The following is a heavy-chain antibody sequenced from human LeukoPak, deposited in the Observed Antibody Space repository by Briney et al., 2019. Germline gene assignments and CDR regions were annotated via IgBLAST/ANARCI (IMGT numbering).Heavy chain of an antibody. D-gene: IGHD4-11*01. Sequence: GGSLRLSCTASGFTFSIYAMSWVRQAPGKGLEWVTFIRYDGSDKYYADSVEGRFIISRDNNKNMLYLQMNSLRVEDTAVYYCARDRTTLDYWGQGALVTVSS. CDR3: ARDRTTLDY. J-gene: IGHJ4*02. CDR2: IRYDGSDK. CDR1: GFTFSIYA. V-gene: IGHV3-30*02.